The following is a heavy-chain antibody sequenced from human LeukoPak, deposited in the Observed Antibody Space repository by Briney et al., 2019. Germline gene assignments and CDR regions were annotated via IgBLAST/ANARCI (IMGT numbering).Heavy chain of an antibody. CDR2: ISYDGSNK. CDR3: AKATMVRGVTIPTC. Sequence: GGSLRLSCAASGFTFSSYGMHWVRQAPGKGLEWVAVISYDGSNKYYADSVKGRFTISRDNSKNTLYLQMNSLRAEDTAVYYCAKATMVRGVTIPTCWGQGTLVTVSS. J-gene: IGHJ4*02. D-gene: IGHD3-10*01. V-gene: IGHV3-30*18. CDR1: GFTFSSYG.